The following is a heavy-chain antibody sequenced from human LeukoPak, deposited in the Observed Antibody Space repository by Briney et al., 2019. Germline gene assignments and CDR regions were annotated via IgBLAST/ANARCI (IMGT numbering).Heavy chain of an antibody. CDR3: ARSTTPVRGYRPRFNY. V-gene: IGHV1-69*01. Sequence: SVKVSCKASGGTFSSYAISWVRQAPGQGLEWMGGIIPIFGTANYAQKFQGRVTITADESTSTAYMELSSLRSEDTAVYYCARSTTPVRGYRPRFNYWGQGTLVAVSS. CDR2: IIPIFGTA. CDR1: GGTFSSYA. D-gene: IGHD5-18*01. J-gene: IGHJ4*02.